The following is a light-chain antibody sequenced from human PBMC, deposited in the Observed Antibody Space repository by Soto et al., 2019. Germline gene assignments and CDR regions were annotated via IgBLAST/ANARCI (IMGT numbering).Light chain of an antibody. J-gene: IGKJ5*01. CDR1: QSGSSSY. CDR3: QHRMNWPLT. CDR2: EAS. V-gene: IGKV3D-20*02. Sequence: DIGLTQSAGTLCLSPGEGGTLXCRASQSGSSSYLAWYQPKPGQGPRLLIYEASTMAPGSPARFSGSGSETDFTRTISSLEPEDFAVYYGQHRMNWPLTFGQGTRLEIK.